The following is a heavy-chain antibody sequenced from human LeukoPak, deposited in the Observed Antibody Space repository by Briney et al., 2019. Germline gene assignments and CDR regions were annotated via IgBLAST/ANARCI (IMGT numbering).Heavy chain of an antibody. Sequence: SETLSLTCTVSGDSISTYYWSWIRQPPGKGLEWIGYIYYSGSTKYNPSLKSRVTISVDTSKNQFSLKLSSVTAADTAVYYCARGGTTVTPGLLWFDPWGQGTLVTVSS. CDR3: ARGGTTVTPGLLWFDP. CDR2: IYYSGST. V-gene: IGHV4-59*01. CDR1: GDSISTYY. J-gene: IGHJ5*02. D-gene: IGHD4-17*01.